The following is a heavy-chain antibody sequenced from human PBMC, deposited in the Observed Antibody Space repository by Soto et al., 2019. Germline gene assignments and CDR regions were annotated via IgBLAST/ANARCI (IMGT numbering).Heavy chain of an antibody. Sequence: GGSLRLSCAASGFTFSSYAMHWVRQAPGKGLEWVAVISYDGSNKYYADSVKGRFTISRDNSKNTLYLQMNSLRAEDTAVYYCARDYYDSSGYSYWGQGTLVTVSS. CDR3: ARDYYDSSGYSY. J-gene: IGHJ4*02. V-gene: IGHV3-30-3*01. D-gene: IGHD3-22*01. CDR1: GFTFSSYA. CDR2: ISYDGSNK.